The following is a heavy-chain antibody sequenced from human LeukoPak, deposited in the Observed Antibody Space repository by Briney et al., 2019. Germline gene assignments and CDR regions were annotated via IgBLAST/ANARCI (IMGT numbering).Heavy chain of an antibody. V-gene: IGHV1-2*02. CDR2: INPNSGGT. CDR3: ARDDSSSSGSDYYYYYMDV. CDR1: GYTFTGYY. D-gene: IGHD6-6*01. J-gene: IGHJ6*03. Sequence: ASVKVSCKASGYTFTGYYMHWVRQAPGQGLEWMGWINPNSGGTNYAQKFQGRVTMTRDMSISTAYMELSRLRSDDTAVYYCARDDSSSSGSDYYYYYMDVWGKGTTVTVSS.